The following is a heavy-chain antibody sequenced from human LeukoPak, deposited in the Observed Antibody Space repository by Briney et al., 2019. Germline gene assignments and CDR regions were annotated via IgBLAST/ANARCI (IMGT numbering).Heavy chain of an antibody. J-gene: IGHJ6*03. D-gene: IGHD6-19*01. CDR2: IYPGDSDT. CDR3: ARPGLAVAGYYYMDV. V-gene: IGHV5-51*01. CDR1: GYSFTSYW. Sequence: GESLKISCKGSGYSFTSYWIGWVRQMPGKGLEWMGIIYPGDSDTRYSPSFQGQVTISADKSISTAYLQWSSLKASDTAVYYCARPGLAVAGYYYMDVWGKGTTVTVSS.